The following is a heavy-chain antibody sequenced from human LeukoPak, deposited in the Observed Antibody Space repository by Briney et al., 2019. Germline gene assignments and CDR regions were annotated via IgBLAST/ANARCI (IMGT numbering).Heavy chain of an antibody. J-gene: IGHJ6*02. CDR1: GFTVSSNY. CDR2: IYSGGST. D-gene: IGHD2-2*01. CDR3: ARDRVGRVDDYGMDV. Sequence: SGGSLRLSCAASGFTVSSNYMSWVRQAPGKGLEWVSVIYSGGSTYYADSVKGRFTISRDNSKNTLYLQMNSLRAEDTAVYYCARDRVGRVDDYGMDVWGQGTTVTVSS. V-gene: IGHV3-66*01.